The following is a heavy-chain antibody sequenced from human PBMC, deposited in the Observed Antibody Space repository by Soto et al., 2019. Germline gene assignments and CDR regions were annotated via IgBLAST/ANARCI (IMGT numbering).Heavy chain of an antibody. D-gene: IGHD1-1*01. Sequence: GGSLRLSCEAFGFMFSNNWMCWVRQAPGKGLEWVANIKQDGSDKYYVDSVKGRFTISRDNAKNSLYLQMNSLRAEDTAVYHCARVSVERYSTDYYYYMDVWGKGTTVTVSS. J-gene: IGHJ6*03. CDR3: ARVSVERYSTDYYYYMDV. CDR2: IKQDGSDK. V-gene: IGHV3-7*01. CDR1: GFMFSNNW.